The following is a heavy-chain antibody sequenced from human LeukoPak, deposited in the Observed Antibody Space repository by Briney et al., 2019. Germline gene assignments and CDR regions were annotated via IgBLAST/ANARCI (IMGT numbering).Heavy chain of an antibody. Sequence: SETLSLTCTVSGGSISSGGYYWSWIRQHPGKGLEWIGYIYYSGSTYYNPSLKSRVTISVDTSKNQFSLKLSSVTAADTAVYYCARVIDGSGSNWFDPWGQGTLVTVSS. V-gene: IGHV4-31*03. D-gene: IGHD3-10*01. CDR2: IYYSGST. CDR1: GGSISSGGYY. CDR3: ARVIDGSGSNWFDP. J-gene: IGHJ5*02.